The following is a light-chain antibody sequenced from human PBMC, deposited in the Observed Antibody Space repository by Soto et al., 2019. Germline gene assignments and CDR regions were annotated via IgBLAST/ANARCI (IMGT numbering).Light chain of an antibody. CDR3: QQYGSSIT. V-gene: IGKV3-20*01. CDR2: DAS. CDR1: QSVMRY. Sequence: EIVLTQSPGTLSLSPGDRATLSCRASQSVMRYLAWYQQKPGQAPRLLIYDASYRATDIPARFSGSGSETDFTLTINRLEPEDFAVYYCQQYGSSITFDQGTRLENK. J-gene: IGKJ5*01.